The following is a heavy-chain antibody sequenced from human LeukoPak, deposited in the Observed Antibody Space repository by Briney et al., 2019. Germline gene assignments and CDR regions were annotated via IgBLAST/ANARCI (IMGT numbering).Heavy chain of an antibody. V-gene: IGHV3-48*04. Sequence: GGSLRLSCAASGFTFSSYSMNWVRQAPGKGLEWVSYIGSSSSTIYYADSVKGRFTISRDNAKNSLYLQMNSLRAEDTAVYYCARGIAVAGTLAFDIWGQGTMVTVSS. D-gene: IGHD6-19*01. CDR3: ARGIAVAGTLAFDI. CDR1: GFTFSSYS. J-gene: IGHJ3*02. CDR2: IGSSSSTI.